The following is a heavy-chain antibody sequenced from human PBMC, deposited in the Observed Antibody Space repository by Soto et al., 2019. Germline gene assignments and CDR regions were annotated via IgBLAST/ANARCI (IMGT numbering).Heavy chain of an antibody. D-gene: IGHD2-21*02. CDR1: GFTVSSNY. V-gene: IGHV3-66*01. J-gene: IGHJ3*02. Sequence: SLRLSCAASGFTVSSNYMSWVRQAPGKGLEWVSVIYSGGSTYYADSVKGRFTISRDNSKNTLYLQMNSLRAEDTAVYYCARDSATVVTHDAFDIWGQGTMVTVSS. CDR2: IYSGGST. CDR3: ARDSATVVTHDAFDI.